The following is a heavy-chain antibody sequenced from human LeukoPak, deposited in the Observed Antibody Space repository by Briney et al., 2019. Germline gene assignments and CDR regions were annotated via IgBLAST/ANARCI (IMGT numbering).Heavy chain of an antibody. CDR2: IYPGDSDT. CDR3: ARRNDYCSGGSCYFDY. Sequence: GESLKISCKGSGYSFTSYWIGWVRQVPGKGLEWMGIIYPGDSDTRYSPSFQGQVTISADKSISTAYLQWSSLKASDTAMYYCARRNDYCSGGSCYFDYWGQGTLVTVSS. V-gene: IGHV5-51*01. CDR1: GYSFTSYW. D-gene: IGHD2-15*01. J-gene: IGHJ4*02.